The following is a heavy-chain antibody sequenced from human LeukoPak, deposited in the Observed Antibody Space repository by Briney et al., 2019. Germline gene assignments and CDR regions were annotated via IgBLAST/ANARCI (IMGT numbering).Heavy chain of an antibody. CDR1: GFTFSSYS. J-gene: IGHJ4*02. CDR2: ISSSSSTI. CDR3: ARNDWDYGSGSYTDY. D-gene: IGHD3-10*01. V-gene: IGHV3-48*01. Sequence: PGGSLRLSCAASGFTFSSYSMNWVRQAPGKGLEWVSYISSSSSTIYYADSVKGRFTISRDNAKNSLYLQMNSLRAEDTAVYYCARNDWDYGSGSYTDYWGQGTLVTVSS.